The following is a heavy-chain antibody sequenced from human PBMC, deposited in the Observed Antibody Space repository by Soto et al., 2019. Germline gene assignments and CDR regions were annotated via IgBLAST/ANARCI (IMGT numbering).Heavy chain of an antibody. CDR3: GRHGDMAHFDY. CDR1: GGSVSSSSYY. Sequence: PSETLSLTCTVSGGSVSSSSYYWGWIRQPPGKGLEWIGSIYYSGSTYYNPSLKSRVTISVDTSKNQFSLKLSSVTAADTAVYYCGRHGDMAHFDYWGQGTLVTVSS. D-gene: IGHD2-15*01. J-gene: IGHJ4*02. V-gene: IGHV4-39*01. CDR2: IYYSGST.